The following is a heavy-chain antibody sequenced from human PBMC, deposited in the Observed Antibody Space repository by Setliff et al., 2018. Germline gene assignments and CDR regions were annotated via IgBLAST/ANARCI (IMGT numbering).Heavy chain of an antibody. D-gene: IGHD3-22*01. CDR1: GFIFGDYA. CDR3: TRHGSFYSDSSGYYYGTDSYYYMDV. CDR2: IRNKAYGGTT. J-gene: IGHJ6*03. V-gene: IGHV3-49*04. Sequence: GGSLRLSCTPSGFIFGDYAITWVRQAPGKGLEWVGFIRNKAYGGTTEYAASVKGRFTISRDESKSIAFLHMNDLKTEDTAVYYCTRHGSFYSDSSGYYYGTDSYYYMDVWGKGTTVTVSS.